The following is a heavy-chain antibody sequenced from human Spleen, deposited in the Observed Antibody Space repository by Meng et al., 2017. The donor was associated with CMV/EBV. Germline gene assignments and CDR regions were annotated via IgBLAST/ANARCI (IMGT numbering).Heavy chain of an antibody. Sequence: GFTFSSYAMHWVRQAAGKGLEWIIAISYVASNKFYADSVKGRFTISRDNSKNTLYLQMNSLRPEDTAVYYCARGQYSSALYGTFFDYWGQGTLVTVSS. V-gene: IGHV3-30*04. CDR3: ARGQYSSALYGTFFDY. CDR2: ISYVASNK. J-gene: IGHJ4*02. CDR1: GFTFSSYA. D-gene: IGHD6-19*01.